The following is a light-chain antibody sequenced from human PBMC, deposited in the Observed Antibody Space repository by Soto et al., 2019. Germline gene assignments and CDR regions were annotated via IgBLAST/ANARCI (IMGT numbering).Light chain of an antibody. J-gene: IGKJ5*01. Sequence: AIQLTQSPSSLSASVGDRVTITCRASQDIRGALAWYQQKPGKAPKILLYDVSTLESGVPSRFSSSVSGTKFTLTISSTHPVDFATYYCQQFNSYPITFGQGTRLEIK. CDR2: DVS. CDR1: QDIRGA. CDR3: QQFNSYPIT. V-gene: IGKV1-13*02.